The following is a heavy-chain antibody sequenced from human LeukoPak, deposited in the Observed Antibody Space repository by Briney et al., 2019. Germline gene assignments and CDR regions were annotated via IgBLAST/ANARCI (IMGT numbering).Heavy chain of an antibody. CDR3: AHPAASLGLDAFDI. J-gene: IGHJ3*02. V-gene: IGHV1-2*02. CDR1: GYTFTGYY. D-gene: IGHD2-2*01. Sequence: ASVKVSCKASGYTFTGYYMHWVRQAPGQGLEWMGWINPNSGGTNYAQKFQGRVTMTRDTSISTAYMELSRLRSDDTAVYCCAHPAASLGLDAFDIWGQGTMVTVSS. CDR2: INPNSGGT.